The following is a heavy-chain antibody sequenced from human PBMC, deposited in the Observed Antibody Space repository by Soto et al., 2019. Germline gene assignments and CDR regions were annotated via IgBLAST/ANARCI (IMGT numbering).Heavy chain of an antibody. CDR1: GYSFSSYW. J-gene: IGHJ5*02. Sequence: GESLKTSCKGSGYSFSSYWIGWVRQMPGKGLEWMGIIYPGDSEIRYSPSFQGQVTISADTSISTAYLQWSSLKASDTAMYYCARQGSSGWYMGNWFDPWGQGTLVTVSS. D-gene: IGHD6-19*01. V-gene: IGHV5-51*01. CDR2: IYPGDSEI. CDR3: ARQGSSGWYMGNWFDP.